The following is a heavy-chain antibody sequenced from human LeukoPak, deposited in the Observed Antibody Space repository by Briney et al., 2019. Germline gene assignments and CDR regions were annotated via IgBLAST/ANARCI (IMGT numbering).Heavy chain of an antibody. CDR1: GDSVSSNSAA. J-gene: IGHJ6*02. Sequence: SQTLSLTCAISGDSVSSNSAAWNWIRQSPARGLEWLGRTYYRSKWYNDYALSVKSRITINADTSKNHFSLQLHSVSPEDTAVYYCARDVLRFMEWLPPGDGMDVWGQGTTVTVSS. CDR2: TYYRSKWYN. D-gene: IGHD3-3*01. V-gene: IGHV6-1*01. CDR3: ARDVLRFMEWLPPGDGMDV.